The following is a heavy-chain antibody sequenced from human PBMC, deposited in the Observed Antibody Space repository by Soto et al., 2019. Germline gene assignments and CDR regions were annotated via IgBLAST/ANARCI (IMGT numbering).Heavy chain of an antibody. D-gene: IGHD5-12*01. V-gene: IGHV1-3*01. J-gene: IGHJ5*02. CDR2: INAGNGDT. CDR3: ARAISGYVS. CDR1: GITYSPYA. Sequence: QVQLVQSGAEVKKPGASVKVSCKASGITYSPYAIHWVHQVPGQRLEWMGWINAGNGDTRYSQKFQGRVTLTRDTSANTAYMDLSSLRSEDTAIYYCARAISGYVSWGQGTLVTVSS.